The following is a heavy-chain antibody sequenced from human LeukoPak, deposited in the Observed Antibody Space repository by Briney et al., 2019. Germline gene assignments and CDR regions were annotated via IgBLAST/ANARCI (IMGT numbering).Heavy chain of an antibody. D-gene: IGHD3-10*01. Sequence: GGSLRLSCAASGFTSSDSAMNWVRQAPGKGLEWVSAINTSGDSKFYADSVRGRFTISRDKSKNTLYLQMNSLRADDTAVYYCAKNYYGSGLDAFDVWGQGTMVTVSS. CDR3: AKNYYGSGLDAFDV. V-gene: IGHV3-23*01. J-gene: IGHJ3*01. CDR2: INTSGDSK. CDR1: GFTSSDSA.